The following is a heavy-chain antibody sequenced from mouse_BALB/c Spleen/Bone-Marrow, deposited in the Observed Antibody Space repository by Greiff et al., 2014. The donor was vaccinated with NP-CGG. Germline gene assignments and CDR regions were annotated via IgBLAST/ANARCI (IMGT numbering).Heavy chain of an antibody. CDR3: TRSITTAVEFDY. CDR2: IYPGNSGT. V-gene: IGHV1-5*01. Sequence: VHVKQSGTVLARPGASVKMSCKASGYSFISYWMYWIKQRPGQGLEWIGAIYPGNSGTSYNQNFKGKAKLTAVTSASTAYMELSSLTNEDSAVYYCTRSITTAVEFDYWGQGTSLTVSS. J-gene: IGHJ2*03. CDR1: GYSFISYW. D-gene: IGHD1-1*01.